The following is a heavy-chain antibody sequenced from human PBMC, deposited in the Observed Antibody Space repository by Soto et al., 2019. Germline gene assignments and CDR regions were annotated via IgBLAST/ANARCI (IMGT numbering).Heavy chain of an antibody. Sequence: PSETLSLTCAVYGGSFSGYYWSWIRQPPGKGLEWIGEINHSGGTNYNPSLKSRVTISVDTSKNQFSLKLSSVTAADTAVYYCARGVPYYGSGSYYDYWGQGTLVTVSS. V-gene: IGHV4-34*01. CDR2: INHSGGT. D-gene: IGHD3-10*01. J-gene: IGHJ4*02. CDR1: GGSFSGYY. CDR3: ARGVPYYGSGSYYDY.